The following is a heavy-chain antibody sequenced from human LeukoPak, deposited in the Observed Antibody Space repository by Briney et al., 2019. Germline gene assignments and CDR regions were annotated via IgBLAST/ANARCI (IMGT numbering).Heavy chain of an antibody. CDR1: VGTFSSYA. J-gene: IGHJ6*02. Sequence: ASVKVSCKASVGTFSSYAISWVRQAPGQGLEWMGGIIPIFGTANYAQKFQGRVTMTRDTSTSTVYMELSSLRSEDTAVYYCARDDRRYFDWRRYYYGMDVWGQGTTVTVSS. CDR3: ARDDRRYFDWRRYYYGMDV. V-gene: IGHV1-69*05. CDR2: IIPIFGTA. D-gene: IGHD3-9*01.